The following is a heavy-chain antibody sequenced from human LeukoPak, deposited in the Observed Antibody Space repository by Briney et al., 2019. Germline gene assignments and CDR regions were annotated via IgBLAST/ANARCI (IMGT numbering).Heavy chain of an antibody. CDR1: GASISSYD. Sequence: SETLSLTCTVSGASISSYDWSWIRQPAGNGLEWIGRIYTSGSTNYNPSLKSRVTMSVDTSKNQFSLKLSSVTAADTAVYFCARVFPDYYGSGSYYNEVSPFDYWGQGTLVTVSS. CDR3: ARVFPDYYGSGSYYNEVSPFDY. D-gene: IGHD3-10*01. CDR2: IYTSGST. J-gene: IGHJ4*02. V-gene: IGHV4-4*07.